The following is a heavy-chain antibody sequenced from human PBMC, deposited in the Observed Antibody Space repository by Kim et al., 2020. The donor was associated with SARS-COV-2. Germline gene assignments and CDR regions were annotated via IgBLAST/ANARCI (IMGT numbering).Heavy chain of an antibody. V-gene: IGHV1-69*13. CDR3: ARDIGEGLYSSGWYYYYGMDV. D-gene: IGHD6-19*01. CDR2: IIPIFGTA. Sequence: SVKVSCKASGGTFSSYAISWVRQAPGQGLEWMGGIIPIFGTANYAQKFQGRVTITADESTSTAYMELSSLRSEDTAVYYCARDIGEGLYSSGWYYYYGMDVCGQGTTVTVSS. J-gene: IGHJ6*02. CDR1: GGTFSSYA.